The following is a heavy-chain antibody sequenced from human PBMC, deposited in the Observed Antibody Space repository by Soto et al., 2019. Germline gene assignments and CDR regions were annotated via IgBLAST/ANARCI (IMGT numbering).Heavy chain of an antibody. CDR3: ARNQLEGNWFDP. Sequence: SETLSLTCTVSGGSISSSSYYWGWIRQPPGKGLEWIGSIYYSGSTYYNPSLKSRVTISVDTSKSQFSLKLSSVTAADTAVYYCARNQLEGNWFDPWGQGTLVTVSS. V-gene: IGHV4-39*01. CDR1: GGSISSSSYY. D-gene: IGHD1-1*01. J-gene: IGHJ5*02. CDR2: IYYSGST.